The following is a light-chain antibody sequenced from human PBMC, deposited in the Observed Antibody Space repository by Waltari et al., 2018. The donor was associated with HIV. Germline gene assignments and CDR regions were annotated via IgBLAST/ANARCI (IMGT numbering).Light chain of an antibody. CDR1: ESLRHSNGRDY. CDR3: LQNIWAPFA. CDR2: LAS. V-gene: IGKV2-28*01. Sequence: DVLATQITLSLTVSPGESASISRRATESLRHSNGRDYLDWYVQRPGQTPWLLIYLASNRASGVPDHFVGTGSGTDFTLRITRVEAADVGTYFCLQNIWAPFAFGQGT. J-gene: IGKJ2*01.